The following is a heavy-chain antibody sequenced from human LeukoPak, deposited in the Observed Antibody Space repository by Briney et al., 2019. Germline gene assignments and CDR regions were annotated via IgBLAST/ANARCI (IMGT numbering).Heavy chain of an antibody. CDR3: ATSSIALAGTVDY. V-gene: IGHV3-21*01. CDR1: GFTFSSYI. Sequence: GGSLRLSCAASGFTFSSYIMNWVRQAPGKGPEWVSSISSSSAYIYYADSVEGRFTISRDNAKSSLFLQMNSLRDEDTAVYYCATSSIALAGTVDYWGQGTLVTVSS. D-gene: IGHD6-19*01. J-gene: IGHJ4*02. CDR2: ISSSSAYI.